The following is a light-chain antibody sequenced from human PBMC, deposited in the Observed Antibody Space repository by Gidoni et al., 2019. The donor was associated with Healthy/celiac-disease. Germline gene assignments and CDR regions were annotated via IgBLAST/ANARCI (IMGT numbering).Light chain of an antibody. CDR3: QTWGPGIQV. CDR2: LNSDGSH. CDR1: SGHSSYA. Sequence: QLVLTQSTPASASLGAPVKLTYTLSSGHSSYAIAWHQQQQEKGPRYLMKLNSDGSHSEGDGIPDRFSGSSSGAERYLTIPSLQSEDESDYYCQTWGPGIQVFGGGTKLTVL. J-gene: IGLJ2*01. V-gene: IGLV4-69*01.